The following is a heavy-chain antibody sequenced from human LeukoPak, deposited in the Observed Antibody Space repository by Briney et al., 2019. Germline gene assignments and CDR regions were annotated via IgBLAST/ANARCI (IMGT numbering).Heavy chain of an antibody. V-gene: IGHV3-21*01. CDR3: ARDRGDRSFDY. D-gene: IGHD2-21*02. J-gene: IGHJ4*02. CDR1: GFTFSSYS. CDR2: ISSSSSYI. Sequence: GGSLRLSCAASGFTFSSYSMNWVRQAPGKGLEWVSSISSSSSYIYYADSVKGRFTISRDNAKNSLYLQMNSLRTEDTAVYYCARDRGDRSFDYWDQGTLVTVSS.